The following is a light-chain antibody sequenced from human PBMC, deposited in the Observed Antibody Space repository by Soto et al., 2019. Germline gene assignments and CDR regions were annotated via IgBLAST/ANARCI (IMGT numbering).Light chain of an antibody. CDR2: GAF. Sequence: DIQMTQSPSSVSASVGDRVTITCRTRQDRSGYLLRFQQKKAKDPKLLISGAFALQSGVPSRFSGSGSVTVFTLTISSLPLGDCATSYCQPAKTYPRTFGPGTRVDI. V-gene: IGKV1-12*01. CDR1: QDRSGY. CDR3: QPAKTYPRT. J-gene: IGKJ3*01.